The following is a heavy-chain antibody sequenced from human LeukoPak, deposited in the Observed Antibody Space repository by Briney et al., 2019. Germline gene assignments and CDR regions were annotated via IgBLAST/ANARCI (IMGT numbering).Heavy chain of an antibody. V-gene: IGHV3-33*06. CDR3: AKGAGQLGWYGGPDY. CDR2: IWYDGSNK. Sequence: GGSLRLSCAASGFTFSSYGMHWVRQAPGKGLEWVAVIWYDGSNKYYADSVKGRFTISRDNSKNTLYLQMNSLSAEDTAVYYCAKGAGQLGWYGGPDYWGQGTLVTVSS. CDR1: GFTFSSYG. D-gene: IGHD6-19*01. J-gene: IGHJ4*02.